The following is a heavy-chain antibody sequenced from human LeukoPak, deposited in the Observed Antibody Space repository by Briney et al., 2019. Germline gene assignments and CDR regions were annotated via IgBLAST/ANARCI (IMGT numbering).Heavy chain of an antibody. CDR1: GFTFSNYG. J-gene: IGHJ4*02. CDR3: SRGVPGSRSTSFADH. CDR2: ISSDGSDK. Sequence: GGSLRLSCAASGFTFSNYGMHWVRQAPGKGLEWAAVISSDGSDKHYADPVKGRFTISRDNSKKTVYLQMNSLRAEDTAVYYCSRGVPGSRSTSFADHWGQGTLVTVSS. V-gene: IGHV3-30*03. D-gene: IGHD3-10*01.